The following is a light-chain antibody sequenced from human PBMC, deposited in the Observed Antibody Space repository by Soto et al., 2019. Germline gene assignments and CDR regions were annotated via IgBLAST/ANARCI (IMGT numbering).Light chain of an antibody. V-gene: IGLV2-18*02. CDR3: SSYTTSNTYV. J-gene: IGLJ1*01. CDR1: RSDIGSSNS. Sequence: QSALTQPPSVSGSPGQSVTISCTGVRSDIGSSNSVSWYQQVPGTVPKLMIFEVTKRPSGVPDRFSGSQSGNTASLTISGLRAEDEADYYCSSYTTSNTYVFGTGTKLTVL. CDR2: EVT.